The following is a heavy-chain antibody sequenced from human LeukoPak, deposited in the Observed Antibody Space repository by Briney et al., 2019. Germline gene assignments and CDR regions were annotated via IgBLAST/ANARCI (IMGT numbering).Heavy chain of an antibody. Sequence: PGASVKVSCKASGYTFTSYGISWVRQAPGQGLEWMGWISAYNGNTNYAQKFQDRLTVTRDTSTGAAYMELRSLRSDDTAVYYCASGRQQLVPSLAYWGQGTLVTVSS. CDR2: ISAYNGNT. V-gene: IGHV1-18*01. CDR3: ASGRQQLVPSLAY. J-gene: IGHJ4*02. D-gene: IGHD6-13*01. CDR1: GYTFTSYG.